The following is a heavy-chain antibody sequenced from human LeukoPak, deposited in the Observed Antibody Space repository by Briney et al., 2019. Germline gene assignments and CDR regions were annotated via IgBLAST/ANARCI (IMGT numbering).Heavy chain of an antibody. J-gene: IGHJ4*02. D-gene: IGHD6-19*01. CDR3: ARQDSSGCCYFDY. Sequence: SETLSLTCAVYGGSFSGYYWSWVRQPPGKGLEWIGEINHSGSTNYNPSLKSRVTISVDTSKNQFSLKLSSVTAADTAVYYCARQDSSGCCYFDYWGQGTLVTVSS. CDR2: INHSGST. V-gene: IGHV4-34*01. CDR1: GGSFSGYY.